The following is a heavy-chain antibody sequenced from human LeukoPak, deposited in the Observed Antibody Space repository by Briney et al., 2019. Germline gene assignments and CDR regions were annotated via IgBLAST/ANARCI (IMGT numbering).Heavy chain of an antibody. V-gene: IGHV3-7*01. J-gene: IGHJ4*02. Sequence: PGGSLRLSCAASGLTFSSYWMSWVHQAPGKGLEWVANIKQDGSEKYYVDSVKGRFTISRDNAKNSLYLQMNSLRAEDTAVYYCARTDDYGDYVKYWGQGTLVTVSS. CDR3: ARTDDYGDYVKY. CDR2: IKQDGSEK. CDR1: GLTFSSYW. D-gene: IGHD4-17*01.